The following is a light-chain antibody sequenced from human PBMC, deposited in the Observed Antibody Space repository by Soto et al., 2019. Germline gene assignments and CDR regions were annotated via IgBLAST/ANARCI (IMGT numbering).Light chain of an antibody. CDR3: QQSYSNPTWT. CDR1: QSISSY. Sequence: DIQMTQSPSSLSASVGDRVTITCRASQSISSYLNWYQQKPGKAPKLLIYAGSSLQSGLPSRFSGSGSGTDFTRTISSLQPEDFATYYYQQSYSNPTWTFGQGTKVEIK. CDR2: AGS. V-gene: IGKV1-39*01. J-gene: IGKJ1*01.